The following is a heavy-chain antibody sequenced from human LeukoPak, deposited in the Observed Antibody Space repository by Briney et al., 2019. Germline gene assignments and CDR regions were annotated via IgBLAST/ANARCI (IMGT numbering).Heavy chain of an antibody. CDR2: ISGSGSRT. CDR1: GFTFSDYA. CDR3: ASRPRADIGPHDF. J-gene: IGHJ4*02. D-gene: IGHD1-14*01. Sequence: GGSLSLSCAASGFTFSDYAMTWVRQAPGKGLEWVSSISGSGSRTYYTESVKGRFTISRDNSKSTLYLQMNSLRADETAIYYCASRPRADIGPHDFWGEGTLVTVSS. V-gene: IGHV3-23*01.